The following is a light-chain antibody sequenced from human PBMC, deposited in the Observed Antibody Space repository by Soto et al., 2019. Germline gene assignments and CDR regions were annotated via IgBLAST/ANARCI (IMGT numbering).Light chain of an antibody. J-gene: IGKJ5*01. CDR3: QQYGGSPRIT. CDR1: QSLSSYN. CDR2: GAS. Sequence: EIVLTQSPVTQSSSPGQRDTLSCXXXQSLSSYNLAWYQQKPGQAPRLVIHGASSRATGIPDRFTGSGSGTDFTLTISRLEPEDVAIYYCQQYGGSPRITFGQGTRLEIK. V-gene: IGKV3-20*01.